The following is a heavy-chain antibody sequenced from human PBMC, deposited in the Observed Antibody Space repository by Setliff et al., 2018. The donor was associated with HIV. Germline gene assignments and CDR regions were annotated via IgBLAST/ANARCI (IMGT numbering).Heavy chain of an antibody. D-gene: IGHD2-2*01. CDR2: ISSSSRAK. V-gene: IGHV3-21*01. CDR1: GFTFSTYS. CDR3: ARELDCSGASCYDLDY. Sequence: GGSLRLSCAASGFTFSTYSMNWVRQAPGKGLEWVSSISSSSRAKYYADSVKGRFTISRDNVKNSLYLQMNSLRAEDTAVYYCARELDCSGASCYDLDYWGKGTTVTVSS. J-gene: IGHJ6*04.